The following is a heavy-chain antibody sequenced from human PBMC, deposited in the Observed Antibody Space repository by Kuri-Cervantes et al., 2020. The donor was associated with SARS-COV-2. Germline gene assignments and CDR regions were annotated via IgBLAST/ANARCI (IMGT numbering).Heavy chain of an antibody. Sequence: GGSLRLSCAASGFTFSSYGMHWVRQAPGKGLEWVAVISYGGSNKYYADSVKGRFTISRDNSKNTLYLQMNSLRAEDTAVYYCAREGIHDIVVVPAAIALDYWGQGTLVTVSS. J-gene: IGHJ4*02. CDR2: ISYGGSNK. CDR1: GFTFSSYG. CDR3: AREGIHDIVVVPAAIALDY. V-gene: IGHV3-30*03. D-gene: IGHD2-2*01.